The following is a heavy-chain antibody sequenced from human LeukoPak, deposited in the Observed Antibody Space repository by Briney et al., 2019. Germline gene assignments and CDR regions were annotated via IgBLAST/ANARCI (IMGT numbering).Heavy chain of an antibody. Sequence: PGGSLRLSCAASGFAFSTYWMSWVRQAPGRGLEWVAHINSDGSEKNYVDSVKGRFTISRDNARNSQFLHMNSLRAEDTAVYYCANHLACGSTSCPSFDDWGQGTLVTVSS. CDR1: GFAFSTYW. D-gene: IGHD2-2*01. CDR3: ANHLACGSTSCPSFDD. CDR2: INSDGSEK. V-gene: IGHV3-7*01. J-gene: IGHJ4*02.